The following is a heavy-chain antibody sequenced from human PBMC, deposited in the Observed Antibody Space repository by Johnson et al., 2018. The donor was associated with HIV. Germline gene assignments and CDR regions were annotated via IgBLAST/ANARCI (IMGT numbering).Heavy chain of an antibody. J-gene: IGHJ3*02. CDR1: GFSFRSFA. D-gene: IGHD3-22*01. Sequence: QVQLVESGGCAFQPGASLRLSCAMSGFSFRSFAMHWVRQAPGKGLERVALIRYDGFNKYFADSVKGRFTISRDNSKNTLHLQRKSLRAEDTAVYYFAKGTHYSDSSGYWSNDAFDIWGQGTRVTVSS. CDR2: IRYDGFNK. CDR3: AKGTHYSDSSGYWSNDAFDI. V-gene: IGHV3-30*02.